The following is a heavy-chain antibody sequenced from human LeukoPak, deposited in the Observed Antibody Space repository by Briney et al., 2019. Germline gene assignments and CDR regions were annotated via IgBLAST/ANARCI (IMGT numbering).Heavy chain of an antibody. V-gene: IGHV3-21*01. CDR3: ARDLLGYNYHYMDV. CDR2: ISSSSSYI. CDR1: GFTFSNYN. D-gene: IGHD3-10*01. J-gene: IGHJ6*03. Sequence: GSLRLSCAASGFTFSNYNMNWVRQAPGKGLEWVSSISSSSSYIYYADSVKGRFTSSRDNAKKSLYLQMNSLRAEDTAVYYCARDLLGYNYHYMDVWGKGTTVTVSS.